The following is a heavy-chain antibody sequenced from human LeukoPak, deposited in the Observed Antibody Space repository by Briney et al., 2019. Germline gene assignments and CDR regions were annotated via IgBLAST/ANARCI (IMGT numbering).Heavy chain of an antibody. D-gene: IGHD6-19*01. V-gene: IGHV1-8*03. CDR2: INPNTGDR. J-gene: IGHJ4*02. CDR1: GYTFTNYQ. CDR3: ARTTSLAASGFDY. Sequence: ASLKVSCKASGYTFTNYQINWVRQAPGQGLEWMGWINPNTGDRGYAQKFQGRVSITSDTSISTAYMELGSLRSEDTAVYFCARTTSLAASGFDYWGQGTLVTVSS.